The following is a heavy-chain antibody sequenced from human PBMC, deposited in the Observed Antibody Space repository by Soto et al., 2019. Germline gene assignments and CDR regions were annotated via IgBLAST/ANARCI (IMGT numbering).Heavy chain of an antibody. D-gene: IGHD3-16*01. CDR1: GDSITSGMYS. V-gene: IGHV4-30-2*01. CDR2: IHVTGYT. Sequence: QLMLQESGSGLVRPSQTLSLTCTVSGDSITSGMYSWSWIRQAPGKGLEWIGNIHVTGYTAFSPSRRRRVTLSVATSRSQFSLSLNSVTAADTAVYFCARGGALRPNGHVPLDFWGQGTLVTVSS. J-gene: IGHJ4*02. CDR3: ARGGALRPNGHVPLDF.